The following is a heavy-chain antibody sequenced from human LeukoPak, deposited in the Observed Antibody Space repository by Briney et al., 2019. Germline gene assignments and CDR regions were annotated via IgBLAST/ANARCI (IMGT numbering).Heavy chain of an antibody. D-gene: IGHD3-22*01. V-gene: IGHV1-24*01. Sequence: ASVKVSCKVSGYRLSELSIHWVRQAPGKGREWMGGFDPEDDETVYAQKFQGRVTMTEDTSTDTAYMKLSSLRSEDTAVYYCATVPRTYYYDSSGFNDAFDIWGQGTMVTVSS. J-gene: IGHJ3*02. CDR1: GYRLSELS. CDR3: ATVPRTYYYDSSGFNDAFDI. CDR2: FDPEDDET.